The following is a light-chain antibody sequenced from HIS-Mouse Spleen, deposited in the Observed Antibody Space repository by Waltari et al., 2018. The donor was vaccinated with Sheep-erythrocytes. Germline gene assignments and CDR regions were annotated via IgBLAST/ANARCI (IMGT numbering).Light chain of an antibody. Sequence: QVTDVTSFLSASVGDRVTITCRASQGISSYLAWYQQKPGKAPKLLIYAASTLQSGVPSRFSGSGSGTDFTFTISSLQPEDIATYYCQQYDNLPLTFGGGTKVEIK. J-gene: IGKJ4*01. CDR2: AAS. CDR3: QQYDNLPLT. V-gene: IGKV1-9*01. CDR1: QGISSY.